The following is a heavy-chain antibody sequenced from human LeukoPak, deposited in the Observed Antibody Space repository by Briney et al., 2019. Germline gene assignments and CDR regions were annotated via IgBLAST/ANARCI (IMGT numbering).Heavy chain of an antibody. D-gene: IGHD2-15*01. CDR2: INHSGST. V-gene: IGHV4-34*01. J-gene: IGHJ4*02. CDR1: GGSFSGYY. CDR3: ARGDCSGGSCWLWFDY. Sequence: MSSETLSLTCAVYGGSFSGYYWSWIRQPPGKGLEWIGEINHSGSTNYNPSLKSRVTISVDTSKSQFSLKLSSVTAADTAVYYCARGDCSGGSCWLWFDYWGQGTLVTVSS.